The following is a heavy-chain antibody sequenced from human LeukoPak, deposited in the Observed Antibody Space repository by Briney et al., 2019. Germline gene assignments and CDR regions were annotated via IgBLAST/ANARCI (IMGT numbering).Heavy chain of an antibody. CDR2: ISNGGLYM. Sequence: GGSLRLSCAASGDSLSGYNMNWVRQAPGKGLEWVSGISNGGLYMYYADSVKGRFTISRDNANNSLSLQMDSLRVDDTAVSYCATDPGTGRPNWGPGTLVSVSS. J-gene: IGHJ4*02. D-gene: IGHD1-1*01. V-gene: IGHV3-21*01. CDR1: GDSLSGYN. CDR3: ATDPGTGRPN.